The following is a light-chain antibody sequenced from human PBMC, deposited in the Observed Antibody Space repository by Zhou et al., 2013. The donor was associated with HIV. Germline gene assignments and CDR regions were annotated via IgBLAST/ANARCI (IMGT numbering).Light chain of an antibody. Sequence: DIQMTQSPSALSTSIGDRVTITCRASQDIVNSLAWFQQKPGKAPRLLIYKSSTLELGVPSRFSGSGSATEFTLTISSLQPDDFATYYCQQYHSSWTFGQGTKVLIK. CDR3: QQYHSSWT. J-gene: IGKJ1*01. CDR2: KSS. V-gene: IGKV1-5*03. CDR1: QDIVNS.